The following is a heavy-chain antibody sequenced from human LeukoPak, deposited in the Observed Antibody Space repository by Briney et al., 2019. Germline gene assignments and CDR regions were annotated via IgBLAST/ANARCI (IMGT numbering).Heavy chain of an antibody. D-gene: IGHD2-2*01. CDR2: ISAYNGNT. Sequence: ASVKVSCKASGYTFTSYGISWVRQAPGQGLEWMGWISAYNGNTNYAQKLQGRVTMTTDTSTSTAYMELRSLRSDDTAVYYCASGGIVVVPAAHDAFDTWGQGTMVTVSS. CDR1: GYTFTSYG. J-gene: IGHJ3*02. CDR3: ASGGIVVVPAAHDAFDT. V-gene: IGHV1-18*01.